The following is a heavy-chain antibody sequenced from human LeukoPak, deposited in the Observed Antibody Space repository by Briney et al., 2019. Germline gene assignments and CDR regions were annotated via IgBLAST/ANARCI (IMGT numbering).Heavy chain of an antibody. Sequence: GESLKISCKGSGYSFTSYWIGWVRQMPGKGLEWMGIIYPGDSDTRYSLSFQGQVTISADKSISTAYLQWSSLKASDTAMYYCARAYPDFWSGYINWGQGTLVTVSS. D-gene: IGHD3-3*01. CDR1: GYSFTSYW. CDR3: ARAYPDFWSGYIN. CDR2: IYPGDSDT. V-gene: IGHV5-51*01. J-gene: IGHJ4*02.